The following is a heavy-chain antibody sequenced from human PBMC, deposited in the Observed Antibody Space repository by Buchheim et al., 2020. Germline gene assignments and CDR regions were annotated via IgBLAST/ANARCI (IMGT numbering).Heavy chain of an antibody. V-gene: IGHV3-23*01. CDR1: GFTFSSFA. J-gene: IGHJ4*02. CDR3: AKVSRLGRILPGDLDY. Sequence: EVQLLESGGGLVQPGGSLRLSCAASGFTFSSFAMHWVRQAPGKGLEWVSAISGSGGNTYYADSVKGRFTISRDNSMNTLYLQMNSLRGEDTAVYFCAKVSRLGRILPGDLDYWGQGTL. D-gene: IGHD7-27*01. CDR2: ISGSGGNT.